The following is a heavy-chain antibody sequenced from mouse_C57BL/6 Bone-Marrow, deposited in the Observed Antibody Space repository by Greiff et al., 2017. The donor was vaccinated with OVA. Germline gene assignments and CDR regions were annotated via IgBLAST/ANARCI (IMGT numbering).Heavy chain of an antibody. Sequence: QVQLQQSGPGLVQPSQILSITCTVSGFSFTSYGVHWVRQSPGKGLEWLGVIWSGGSTDYNAAFISRLSISKDNSKSQVFFKMNSLQADDTAIYYCARVPHGAYWGQWTLVTVSA. J-gene: IGHJ3*01. CDR1: GFSFTSYG. CDR3: ARVPHGAY. V-gene: IGHV2-2*01. CDR2: IWSGGST.